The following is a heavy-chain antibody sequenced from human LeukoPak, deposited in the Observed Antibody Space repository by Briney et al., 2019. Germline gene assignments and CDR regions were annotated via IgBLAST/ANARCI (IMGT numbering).Heavy chain of an antibody. J-gene: IGHJ4*02. V-gene: IGHV4-30-4*01. D-gene: IGHD3-22*01. CDR1: GGSISSGDYY. CDR3: ARAYDSSEGDFDY. Sequence: SQTLSLTCTVSGGSISSGDYYWSWIRQPPGKGLEWIGYIYYSGSTYYNPSLKSRVTISVGTSKNQFSLKLSSVTAADTAVYYCARAYDSSEGDFDYWGQGTLVTVSS. CDR2: IYYSGST.